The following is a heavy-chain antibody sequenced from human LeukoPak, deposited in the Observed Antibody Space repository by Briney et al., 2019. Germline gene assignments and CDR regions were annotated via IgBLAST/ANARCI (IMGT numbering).Heavy chain of an antibody. Sequence: SETLSLTCTVSGGSISSYYWSWIRQPPGKGLEWIGEINHSGSTNYNPPLKGRVTISVDTSKNQFSLKLSSVTAADTAVYYCASYAFGHNFQHWGQGTLVTVSS. CDR3: ASYAFGHNFQH. D-gene: IGHD3-10*01. J-gene: IGHJ1*01. CDR1: GGSISSYY. V-gene: IGHV4-34*01. CDR2: INHSGST.